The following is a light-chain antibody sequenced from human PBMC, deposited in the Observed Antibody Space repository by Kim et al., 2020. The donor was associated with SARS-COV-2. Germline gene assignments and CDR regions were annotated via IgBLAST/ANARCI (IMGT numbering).Light chain of an antibody. CDR2: DAS. V-gene: IGKV3-20*01. Sequence: PGESGARSWGARQRRRRRCVAWYQQRPGQARRLLRYDASRRATGIPDRLSGRGSGTDVTLTISSLEPEDFGLYYCQQYGSSPGTFGQGTKVDSK. CDR3: QQYGSSPGT. J-gene: IGKJ1*01. CDR1: QRRRRRC.